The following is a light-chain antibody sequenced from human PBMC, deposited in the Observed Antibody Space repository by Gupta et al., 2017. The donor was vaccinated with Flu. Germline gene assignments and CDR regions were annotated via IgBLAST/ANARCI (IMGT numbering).Light chain of an antibody. V-gene: IGLV2-11*03. CDR1: NSDVGSYNY. Sequence: TNSDVGSYNYVSWFQQHPGKAPKFIIYHVTQRPSGVPDRFSSSRSGNTASLTISGLQAEDEAHYYCCSYAGSYTWVFGGGTKVTVL. CDR2: HVT. J-gene: IGLJ2*01. CDR3: CSYAGSYTWV.